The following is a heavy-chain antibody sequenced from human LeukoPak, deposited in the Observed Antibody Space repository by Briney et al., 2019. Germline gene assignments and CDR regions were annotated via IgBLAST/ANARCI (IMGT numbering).Heavy chain of an antibody. J-gene: IGHJ5*02. D-gene: IGHD3-22*01. Sequence: SVKVSCKASGGTFSSYAISWVRQAPGQGLEWMGGIIPIFGTANYAQKFQGRVTITTDESTSTAYMELSSLRSEDTAVYYCARDLMMVPFGWFDPWGQGTLVTVSS. CDR1: GGTFSSYA. CDR3: ARDLMMVPFGWFDP. CDR2: IIPIFGTA. V-gene: IGHV1-69*05.